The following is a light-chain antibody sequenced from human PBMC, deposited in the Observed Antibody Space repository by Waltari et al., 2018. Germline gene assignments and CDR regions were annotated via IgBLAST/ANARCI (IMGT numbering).Light chain of an antibody. Sequence: YELTQPPSVSVSPGQTARITCSGDVLPKQYAYWYQQKPGQPPVLVIYKDRERPSGIPERFSGSSSGTTVTLTISGVLAEDEADYYCQSADSSGTFYVFGTGTKVTVL. CDR1: VLPKQY. CDR3: QSADSSGTFYV. J-gene: IGLJ1*01. CDR2: KDR. V-gene: IGLV3-25*03.